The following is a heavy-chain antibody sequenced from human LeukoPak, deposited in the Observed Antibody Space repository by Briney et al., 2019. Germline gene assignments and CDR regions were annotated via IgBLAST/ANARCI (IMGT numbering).Heavy chain of an antibody. CDR1: GFTFSSYA. CDR2: ISYDGSNK. D-gene: IGHD6-13*01. J-gene: IGHJ3*02. V-gene: IGHV3-30*14. CDR3: ARGGELASSWYTDAFDI. Sequence: TGGSLRLSCAASGFTFSSYAMHWVRQAPGKGLEWVAVISYDGSNKYYADSVKGRFIISRDNSKNTVYLQMNSLRAEDTAVYYCARGGELASSWYTDAFDIWGQGTMVTVSS.